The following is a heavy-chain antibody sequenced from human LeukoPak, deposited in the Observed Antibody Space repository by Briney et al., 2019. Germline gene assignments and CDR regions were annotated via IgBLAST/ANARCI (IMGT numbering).Heavy chain of an antibody. V-gene: IGHV1-8*03. CDR1: VYTFTNYD. Sequence: ASVTVSCTASVYTFTNYDINWVRQATGQGREWMGWMNPNSGNTGYAQKFQGRVTITRNSSISTAYMELSSLRSEDTAVYYCARPGGSSQGFDYWGQGTLVTVSS. CDR2: MNPNSGNT. J-gene: IGHJ4*02. D-gene: IGHD3-16*01. CDR3: ARPGGSSQGFDY.